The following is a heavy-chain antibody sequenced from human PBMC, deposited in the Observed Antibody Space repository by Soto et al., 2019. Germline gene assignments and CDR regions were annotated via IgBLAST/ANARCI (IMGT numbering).Heavy chain of an antibody. D-gene: IGHD3-10*01. CDR2: VYSSGTT. Sequence: SETLSLTCSVSGGSINSYWWSWIRQPAGKGLEWIVRVYSSGTTDYNPSLNSRATLSVDTSKNQFSLKLSSVTAADTAVYYCARDIGSYAYGEGXWGQGIQVTVSX. V-gene: IGHV4-4*07. CDR1: GGSINSYW. J-gene: IGHJ4*02. CDR3: ARDIGSYAYGEGX.